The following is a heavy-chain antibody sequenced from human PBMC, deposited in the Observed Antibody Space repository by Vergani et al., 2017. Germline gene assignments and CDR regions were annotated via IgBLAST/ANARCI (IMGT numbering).Heavy chain of an antibody. J-gene: IGHJ4*02. CDR2: ISGSGGST. CDR3: AKGFEDYYDSSGYWDY. CDR1: GFTFSSYA. V-gene: IGHV3-23*01. Sequence: EVQLLESGGGLVQPGGSLRLSCAASGFTFSSYAMSWVRQAPGKGLEWVSAISGSGGSTYYADSVKGRFTISRDNSKNTLYLQMNSLRAEDTAVYYCAKGFEDYYDSSGYWDYWGQGTLVTVSS. D-gene: IGHD3-22*01.